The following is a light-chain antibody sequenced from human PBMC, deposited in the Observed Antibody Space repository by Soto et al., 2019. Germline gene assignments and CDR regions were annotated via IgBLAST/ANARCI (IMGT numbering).Light chain of an antibody. CDR1: QGIRSE. Sequence: AIQMTQSPSSLSASVGDRVTXXXXASQGIRSELGWYQQKPGKAPNLLIYTASTLQRGVPSRFSGSGSGTEFTLTISSMQPDDFATFYCQQYNGYSRTFGQGTKVDIK. CDR2: TAS. V-gene: IGKV1-6*01. CDR3: QQYNGYSRT. J-gene: IGKJ1*01.